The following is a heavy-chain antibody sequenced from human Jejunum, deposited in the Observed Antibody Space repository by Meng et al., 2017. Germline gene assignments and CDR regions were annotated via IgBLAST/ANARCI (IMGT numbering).Heavy chain of an antibody. J-gene: IGHJ4*02. CDR2: IDSDDDK. V-gene: IGHV2-70*01. CDR3: ARIRGSSWYPVDS. CDR1: GFSLSTSRMC. D-gene: IGHD6-13*01. Sequence: SGPTLVKPTQTLTLTCTFSGFSLSTSRMCVSWIRQPPGKALEWLALIDSDDDKYYSTSLKTRLTISKDTSKNQVVRTMTNVDPGDTATYYGARIRGSSWYPVDSWGQGTLVTVSS.